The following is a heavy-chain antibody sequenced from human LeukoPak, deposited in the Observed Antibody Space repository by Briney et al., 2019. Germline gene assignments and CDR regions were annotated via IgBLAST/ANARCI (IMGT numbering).Heavy chain of an antibody. CDR1: GGTFSSYA. J-gene: IGHJ3*02. CDR2: IIPIFGPA. Sequence: ASVKVSCKASGGTFSSYAISWVRQAPGQGLEWMGGIIPIFGPANYAQKFQGRVTITADESTSTAYMELSSLRSEDTAVYYCARDLGGSYLRAFDIWGQGTMVTVSS. V-gene: IGHV1-69*13. CDR3: ARDLGGSYLRAFDI. D-gene: IGHD1-26*01.